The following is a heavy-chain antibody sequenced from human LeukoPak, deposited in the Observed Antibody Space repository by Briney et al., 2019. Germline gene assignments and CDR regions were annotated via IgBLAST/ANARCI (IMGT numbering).Heavy chain of an antibody. CDR2: MSAYNGNT. J-gene: IGHJ4*02. Sequence: ASVKVSCKASGYTFTSYGISWVRQAPGQGLEWMGWMSAYNGNTNYAQKLQGRVTMTTDTSTSTAYMELRSLRSDDTAVYYCARGWSTRDSGSYDYWGQGTLVTVSS. CDR3: ARGWSTRDSGSYDY. D-gene: IGHD1-26*01. V-gene: IGHV1-18*01. CDR1: GYTFTSYG.